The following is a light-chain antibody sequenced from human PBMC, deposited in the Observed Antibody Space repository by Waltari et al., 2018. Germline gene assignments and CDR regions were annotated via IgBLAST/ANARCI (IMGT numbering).Light chain of an antibody. CDR3: CSYAGTSSLT. Sequence: QSALTQPRSVSGSPGQSVSISCTGTSRDVGGYNYVSWYRQHPGKAPTMIIFDVNKLPSVVPDRFSGSKSGNTASLTISGLQAEDEADYYCCSYAGTSSLTFGGGTQLTVL. J-gene: IGLJ2*01. CDR2: DVN. V-gene: IGLV2-11*01. CDR1: SRDVGGYNY.